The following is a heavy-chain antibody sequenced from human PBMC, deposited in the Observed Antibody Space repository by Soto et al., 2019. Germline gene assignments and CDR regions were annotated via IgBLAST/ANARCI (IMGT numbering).Heavy chain of an antibody. CDR3: AKVTKRAAAGRYEYYKYGMDV. CDR1: GFAFSTYA. J-gene: IGHJ6*02. V-gene: IGHV3-23*01. D-gene: IGHD6-13*01. Sequence: GGSLRLSCAASGFAFSTYAMTWVRQAPGKGLEWVSAISGSGGSSYYAASVKGRFTISRDNSKNTLYLQMNGLRAEDTALYYCAKVTKRAAAGRYEYYKYGMDVWGQGTTVTVSS. CDR2: ISGSGGSS.